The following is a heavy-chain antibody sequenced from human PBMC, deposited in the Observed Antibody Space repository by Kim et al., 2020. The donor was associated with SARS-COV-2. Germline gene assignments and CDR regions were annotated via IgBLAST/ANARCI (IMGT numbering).Heavy chain of an antibody. CDR1: GGSISSYY. CDR2: IYYSGST. V-gene: IGHV4-59*13. Sequence: SETLSLTCTVSGGSISSYYWSWIRQPPGKGLEWIGYIYYSGSTNYNPSLKSRVTISVDTSKNQFSLKLSSVTAADTAVYYCARDLNNYDFWSGYGGAGGDYGMDVWGQGTTVTVSS. J-gene: IGHJ6*02. CDR3: ARDLNNYDFWSGYGGAGGDYGMDV. D-gene: IGHD3-3*01.